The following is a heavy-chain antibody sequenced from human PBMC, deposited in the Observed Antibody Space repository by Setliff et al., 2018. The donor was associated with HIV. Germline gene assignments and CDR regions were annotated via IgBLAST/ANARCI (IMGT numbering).Heavy chain of an antibody. D-gene: IGHD2-15*01. CDR2: MYYSGST. CDR1: GGSISSGGYY. V-gene: IGHV4-31*08. CDR3: FDI. Sequence: SETLSLTCTVSGGSISSGGYYWTWIRQHPGKGLEWLGYMYYSGSTFYNPSLKSRVTISEDTAVYYCARVQRYCSGGSCLSDAFDIWGQGTMVTVSS. J-gene: IGHJ3*02.